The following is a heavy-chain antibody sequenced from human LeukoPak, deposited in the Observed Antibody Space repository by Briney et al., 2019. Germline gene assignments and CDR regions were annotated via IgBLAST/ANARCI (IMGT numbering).Heavy chain of an antibody. J-gene: IGHJ4*02. CDR2: MNPNSGNT. Sequence: GASVKVSCKASGYTFTSYDINWVRQATGQGLEWMGWMNPNSGNTGYAQKFQGRVTMTRNTSISTAYMELSRLRSDDTAVYYCAGSTWSGGLPFINWGQGTLVTVSS. CDR1: GYTFTSYD. D-gene: IGHD3-3*01. CDR3: AGSTWSGGLPFIN. V-gene: IGHV1-8*01.